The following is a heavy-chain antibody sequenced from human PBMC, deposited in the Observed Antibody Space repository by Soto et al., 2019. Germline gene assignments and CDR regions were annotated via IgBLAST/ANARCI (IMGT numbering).Heavy chain of an antibody. CDR3: AKDFLFPAPIRGFFDY. CDR1: GFTFSSYA. D-gene: IGHD2-2*01. Sequence: GGSLRLSCAASGFTFSSYAMSWVRQAPGKGLEWVSAISGSGGSTYYADSVKGRFTISRDNSKNTLYLQMNSLRAEDTAVYYCAKDFLFPAPIRGFFDYWGQGTLVTVSS. CDR2: ISGSGGST. J-gene: IGHJ4*02. V-gene: IGHV3-23*01.